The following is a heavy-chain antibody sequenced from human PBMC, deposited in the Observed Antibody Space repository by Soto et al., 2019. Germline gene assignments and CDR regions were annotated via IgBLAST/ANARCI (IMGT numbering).Heavy chain of an antibody. Sequence: ASVKVSCKASGYTFTSYAMHWVRQAPGQRLEWMGWINAGNGNTKYSQKFQGRVTITRDTSASTAYMELSSLRSEDTAVYYCARDAITMVRGVMFISLDYWGQGTQVTAPQ. D-gene: IGHD3-10*01. CDR3: ARDAITMVRGVMFISLDY. J-gene: IGHJ4*02. V-gene: IGHV1-3*01. CDR2: INAGNGNT. CDR1: GYTFTSYA.